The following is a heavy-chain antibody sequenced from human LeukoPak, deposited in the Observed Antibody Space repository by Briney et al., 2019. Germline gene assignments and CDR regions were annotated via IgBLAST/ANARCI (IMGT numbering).Heavy chain of an antibody. CDR1: GFTFDDYD. J-gene: IGHJ4*02. Sequence: GSLRLSCAASGFTFDDYDVHWVRQAPGQGLQWVSPISGGGGTTYYSDSVKGRFTISRDNSKNYLFFQMNSLRTDDDALYYYSGVGGRLFFWGQGALVTDSS. CDR3: SGVGGRLFF. D-gene: IGHD1-26*01. V-gene: IGHV3-43*02. CDR2: ISGGGGTT.